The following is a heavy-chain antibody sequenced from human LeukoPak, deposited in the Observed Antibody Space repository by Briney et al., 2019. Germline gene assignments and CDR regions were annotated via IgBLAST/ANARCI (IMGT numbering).Heavy chain of an antibody. D-gene: IGHD4-17*01. Sequence: GGSLRLCCAASGFTFSGYEMNWVGQAPGKGLEWVSYISSSGTTKYYADSVKGRFTISRDNAKNSLYLQMNSLRAEDTAVYYCARASDYGDYGIDYWRQGTLVTVSS. CDR1: GFTFSGYE. CDR2: ISSSGTTK. J-gene: IGHJ4*02. V-gene: IGHV3-48*03. CDR3: ARASDYGDYGIDY.